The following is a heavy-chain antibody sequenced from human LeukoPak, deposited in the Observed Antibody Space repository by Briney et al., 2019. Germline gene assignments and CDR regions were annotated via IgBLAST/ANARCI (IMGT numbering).Heavy chain of an antibody. CDR3: ARASGGWDLDY. CDR1: GFTFNVFH. J-gene: IGHJ4*01. CDR2: ITSSGTYI. V-gene: IGHV3-21*01. Sequence: PGGSLRLSCAASGFTFNVFHMNWVRQAPGKGLEWISSITSSGTYITYADSIQGRFTISRDNAKHSLYLQMNSLRVDDTALYYCARASGGWDLDYWGHGTLVTVSS. D-gene: IGHD1-26*01.